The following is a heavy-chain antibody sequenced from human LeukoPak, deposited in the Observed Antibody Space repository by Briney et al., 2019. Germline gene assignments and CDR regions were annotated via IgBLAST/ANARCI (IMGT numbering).Heavy chain of an antibody. V-gene: IGHV3-7*03. Sequence: GGSLRLSCAASGFTFSSYLMNWARQAPGKGLGWVASINHNGNVNYYVDSVKGRFTISRDNAKNSLYLQMNSLRIEDTTLYYSTKDLLRFVKNGYQSTYDCWGQGTLVTVSA. J-gene: IGHJ4*02. CDR1: GFTFSSYL. D-gene: IGHD3-22*01. CDR3: TKDLLRFVKNGYQSTYDC. CDR2: INHNGNVN.